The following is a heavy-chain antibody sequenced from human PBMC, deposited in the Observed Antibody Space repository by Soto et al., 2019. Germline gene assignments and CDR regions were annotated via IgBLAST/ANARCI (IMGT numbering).Heavy chain of an antibody. J-gene: IGHJ3*02. Sequence: SETLSLTCTVSGGSISSYYWGWIRQPPGKGLEWIGSIYYSGSTYYNPSLKSRVTISVDTSKNQFSLKLSSVTAADTAVYYCASLTLWFGELFGYDAFDIWGQGTTVTVSS. CDR1: GGSISSYY. CDR3: ASLTLWFGELFGYDAFDI. D-gene: IGHD3-10*01. CDR2: IYYSGST. V-gene: IGHV4-39*01.